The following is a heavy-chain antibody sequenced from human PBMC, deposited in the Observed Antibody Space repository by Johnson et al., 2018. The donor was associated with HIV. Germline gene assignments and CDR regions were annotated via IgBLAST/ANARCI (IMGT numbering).Heavy chain of an antibody. Sequence: QMLLVESGGGLVQPGGSLRLSCAASGFTVSSYGMHWVRQALGKGLEWVAVISYDGSNLYSADSVKGQFTISRDNTKNTLHLQMNSLRVEDTAMYYCARGPILEWLSGDGFDMWGQGTMVTVYS. D-gene: IGHD3-3*01. J-gene: IGHJ3*02. CDR1: GFTVSSYG. CDR3: ARGPILEWLSGDGFDM. CDR2: ISYDGSNL. V-gene: IGHV3-30*03.